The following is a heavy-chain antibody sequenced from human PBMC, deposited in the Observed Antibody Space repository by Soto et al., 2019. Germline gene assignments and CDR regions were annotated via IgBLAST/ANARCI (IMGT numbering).Heavy chain of an antibody. Sequence: PSETLSLTCAISGDSVSSNSAARHWIRQSPSRGLEWLGRTYYRSNWYNDYAVSVKSRITINPDTSKNQFSLQLNSVTPEDTAVYYCARYPWIDAFDIWGQGTMVTVSS. CDR1: GDSVSSNSAA. D-gene: IGHD5-12*01. CDR2: TYYRSNWYN. V-gene: IGHV6-1*01. CDR3: ARYPWIDAFDI. J-gene: IGHJ3*02.